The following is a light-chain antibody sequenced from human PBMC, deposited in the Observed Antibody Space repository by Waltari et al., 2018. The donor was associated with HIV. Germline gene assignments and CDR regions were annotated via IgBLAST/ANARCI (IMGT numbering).Light chain of an antibody. CDR1: SSDLVYYDS. CDR3: TSYISSATPV. CDR2: EVS. V-gene: IGLV2-14*01. J-gene: IGLJ3*02. Sequence: QSGLTQPASVSGSPGQSITISCTGSSSDLVYYDSVSCDPHHPGNAPKVFIFEVSQRPSCIPNRFSGAKSGSTASLTISGLQAEDEAYYFCTSYISSATPVFGGGTKVTVL.